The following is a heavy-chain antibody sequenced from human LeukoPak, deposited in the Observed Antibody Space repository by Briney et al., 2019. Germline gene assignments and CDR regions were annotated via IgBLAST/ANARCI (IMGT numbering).Heavy chain of an antibody. Sequence: SVKVSCKASGGTFSSYAISWVRQAPGQGLEWMGRIIPILGIANYAQKFQGRVTITADKSTSTAYMELSSLRSEDTAVYYCAKSSGWQVRDSYYFDYWGQGTLVTVSS. CDR3: AKSSGWQVRDSYYFDY. CDR2: IIPILGIA. J-gene: IGHJ4*02. V-gene: IGHV1-69*04. D-gene: IGHD6-19*01. CDR1: GGTFSSYA.